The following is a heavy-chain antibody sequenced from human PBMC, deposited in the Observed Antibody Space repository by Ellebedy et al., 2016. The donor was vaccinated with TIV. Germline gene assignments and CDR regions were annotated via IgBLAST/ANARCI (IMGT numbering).Heavy chain of an antibody. D-gene: IGHD4-23*01. J-gene: IGHJ6*02. CDR2: ISGSRSYI. CDR1: GFTFSTYS. CDR3: ARDPLVATPQGTYYYYGLDV. V-gene: IGHV3-21*01. Sequence: GESLKISCAASGFTFSTYSMNWVRQAPGKGLEWVSSISGSRSYIYYADSVKGRFTISRDNAKNSLYLQMNSLRVEDAAMYYCARDPLVATPQGTYYYYGLDVWGQGTTVTVSS.